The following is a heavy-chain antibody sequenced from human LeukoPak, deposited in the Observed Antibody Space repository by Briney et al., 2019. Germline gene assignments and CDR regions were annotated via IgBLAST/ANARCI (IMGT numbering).Heavy chain of an antibody. V-gene: IGHV3-74*01. CDR2: INSDGSST. Sequence: GGSLRLSCAASGFTFSSYWMHWVRQAPGQGLVWVSRINSDGSSTSYADSVKGRFTISRDNAKNKLYLQMNSLRAEDKAVYYCARDLSSDYYDSSGYLNYWGQGTLVTVSS. CDR3: ARDLSSDYYDSSGYLNY. CDR1: GFTFSSYW. D-gene: IGHD3-22*01. J-gene: IGHJ4*02.